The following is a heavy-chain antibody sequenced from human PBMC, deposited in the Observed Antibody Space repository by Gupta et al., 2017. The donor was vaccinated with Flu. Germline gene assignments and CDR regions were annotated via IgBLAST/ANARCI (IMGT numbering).Heavy chain of an antibody. Sequence: QVQLVQSGAEVKKPGSSVKVSCKASGGTLSSYAISWVRQAPGQGLEWMGGIIPIFGTANYAQKFQGRVTITADKSTSTAYMELSSLRSEDTAVYDCARGTTVVTPQDYYGMDVWGQGTTVTVSS. D-gene: IGHD2-21*02. V-gene: IGHV1-69*06. CDR2: IIPIFGTA. CDR1: GGTLSSYA. J-gene: IGHJ6*02. CDR3: ARGTTVVTPQDYYGMDV.